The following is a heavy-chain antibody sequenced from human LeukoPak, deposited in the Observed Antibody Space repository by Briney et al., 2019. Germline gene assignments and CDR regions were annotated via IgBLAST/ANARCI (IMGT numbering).Heavy chain of an antibody. CDR3: VRVRAGSISDS. J-gene: IGHJ4*02. CDR1: GGSFSGYY. CDR2: INHSGST. V-gene: IGHV4-34*01. Sequence: SETLSLTCAVYGGSFSGYYWSWIRQPPGKGLEWIGEINHSGSTNYNPSLKSRVTISVDTSKNQFSLNLNSVTAADTAVYYCVRVRAGSISDSWGQGTLVTVSS. D-gene: IGHD1-26*01.